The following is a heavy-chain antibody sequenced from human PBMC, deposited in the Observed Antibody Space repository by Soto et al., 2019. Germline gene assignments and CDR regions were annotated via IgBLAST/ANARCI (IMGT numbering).Heavy chain of an antibody. CDR2: ISAYNGNT. CDR3: ERDLGSIWYTSYYYGIDV. J-gene: IGHJ6*02. D-gene: IGHD6-13*01. V-gene: IGHV1-18*04. Sequence: ASVQVSFKASGYTFTSYGISWVRQAPGQGLEWMGWISAYNGNTNYTHRLQGRVTMTKDTSTSTADMELRSVRSDDTAVYYCERDLGSIWYTSYYYGIDVWGLGTTVPVSS. CDR1: GYTFTSYG.